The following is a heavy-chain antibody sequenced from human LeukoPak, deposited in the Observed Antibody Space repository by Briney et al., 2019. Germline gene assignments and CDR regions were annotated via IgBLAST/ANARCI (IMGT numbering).Heavy chain of an antibody. CDR2: IYYSGST. V-gene: IGHV4-61*01. CDR1: GGSVSSGSYY. Sequence: PSETLSLTCTVSGGSVSSGSYYWSWIRQPPGKGLEWIGYIYYSGSTNYNPSLKSRVTISVDTSKNQFSLKLSSVTAADTAVYYCARGIGLFWSGYYRCNWFDPWGQGTLVTVSS. CDR3: ARGIGLFWSGYYRCNWFDP. J-gene: IGHJ5*02. D-gene: IGHD3-3*01.